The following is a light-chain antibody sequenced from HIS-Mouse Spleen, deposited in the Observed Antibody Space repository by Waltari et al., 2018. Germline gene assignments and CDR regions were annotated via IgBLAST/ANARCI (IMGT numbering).Light chain of an antibody. V-gene: IGLV2-18*02. J-gene: IGLJ1*01. CDR3: SSYTSSSTV. Sequence: QSALTQPRPVSGSPGQSVTISCTGTSSDVGGYNYVSWYQQPPGTAPKRMIYYVSNRPSGVPDRFSGSKSGNTASLTISGLQAEDEADYYCSSYTSSSTVFGTGTKVTVL. CDR1: SSDVGGYNY. CDR2: YVS.